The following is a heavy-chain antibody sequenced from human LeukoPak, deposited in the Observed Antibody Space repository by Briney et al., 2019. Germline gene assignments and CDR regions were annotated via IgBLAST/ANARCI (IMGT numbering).Heavy chain of an antibody. V-gene: IGHV3-23*01. Sequence: GGSLRLSCAASGFTFNSYAMAWVRQAPGKGLEWVSVIGRSGGDIQYVDSVKGRFTISRDNSKNTLYLQMNSLRAEDTAVYYCAKYAPPTTVVTRYFDYWGQGTLVTVSS. J-gene: IGHJ4*02. CDR3: AKYAPPTTVVTRYFDY. CDR1: GFTFNSYA. D-gene: IGHD4-23*01. CDR2: IGRSGGDI.